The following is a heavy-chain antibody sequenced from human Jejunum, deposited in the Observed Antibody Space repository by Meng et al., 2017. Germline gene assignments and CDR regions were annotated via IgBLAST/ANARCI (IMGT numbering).Heavy chain of an antibody. V-gene: IGHV4-31*03. D-gene: IGHD2-2*01. Sequence: QVQLQESGPRLGTPLQTLSLTCTVPGDSRISGGHYWSWIRQHPGKGLEWIGYIYYTGSAYYYPPLESRVTLSVYTSNNQFSLRPNSVTAADTAVYYCAREGQLMLGLVDYWGQGTLVTVSS. CDR3: AREGQLMLGLVDY. CDR1: GDSRISGGHY. J-gene: IGHJ4*02. CDR2: IYYTGSA.